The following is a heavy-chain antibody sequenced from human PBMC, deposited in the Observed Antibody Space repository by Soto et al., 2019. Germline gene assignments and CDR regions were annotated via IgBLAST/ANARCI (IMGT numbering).Heavy chain of an antibody. CDR1: GGSFSGYY. D-gene: IGHD3-9*01. CDR3: ARGYDILTGYPILAL. Sequence: PSETLSLTCAVYGGSFSGYYWSWIRQPPGKGLEWIGEINHSGSTNYNPSLKSRVTISVDTSKNQFSLKLSSLRSEDTAVYYCARGYDILTGYPILALWGQGTLVTVSS. CDR2: INHSGST. V-gene: IGHV4-34*01. J-gene: IGHJ4*02.